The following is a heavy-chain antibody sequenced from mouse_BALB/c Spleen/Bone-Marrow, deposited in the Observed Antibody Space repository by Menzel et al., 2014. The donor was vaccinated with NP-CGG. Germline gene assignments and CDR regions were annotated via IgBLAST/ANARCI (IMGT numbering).Heavy chain of an antibody. D-gene: IGHD6-1*01. Sequence: QVQLQQSGAELVKPGASVKLSCKASGYTFTSFYMYWVKQRPGQGLEWIGVINPSNGGTNFNEKFRKKATLTVDTSSSTAYMEFSSLTSEDSAVYYCTRRSLLSDYYALDYWGQGTSVTVSS. CDR1: GYTFTSFY. V-gene: IGHV1S81*02. J-gene: IGHJ4*01. CDR3: TRRSLLSDYYALDY. CDR2: INPSNGGT.